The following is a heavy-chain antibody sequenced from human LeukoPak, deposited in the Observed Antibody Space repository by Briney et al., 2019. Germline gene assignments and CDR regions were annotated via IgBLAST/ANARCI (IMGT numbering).Heavy chain of an antibody. Sequence: GGSLRLSCAASGFTFSSYWMHWVRQAPGKGLEWVSRINSDGSSTSYADSVKGRFTISRDNAKNTLYLQMNSLRAEDTAVYYCARSGEYDILTKWSQGTLVTVSS. CDR3: ARSGEYDILTK. CDR1: GFTFSSYW. J-gene: IGHJ4*02. D-gene: IGHD3-9*01. V-gene: IGHV3-74*01. CDR2: INSDGSST.